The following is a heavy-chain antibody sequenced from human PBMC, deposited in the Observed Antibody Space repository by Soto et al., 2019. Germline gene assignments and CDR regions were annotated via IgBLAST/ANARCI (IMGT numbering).Heavy chain of an antibody. Sequence: SETLALTCTVSGGSIISYYWSWIRQPPGKGLEWIGYIYDSGSTSYNPSLKSRVTISVDTSKNQFSLKLSSVTAADTAVYYCARDNNYYDSSGYRPFDYWGRGTLVTVSS. CDR2: IYDSGST. V-gene: IGHV4-59*01. CDR1: GGSIISYY. CDR3: ARDNNYYDSSGYRPFDY. D-gene: IGHD3-22*01. J-gene: IGHJ4*02.